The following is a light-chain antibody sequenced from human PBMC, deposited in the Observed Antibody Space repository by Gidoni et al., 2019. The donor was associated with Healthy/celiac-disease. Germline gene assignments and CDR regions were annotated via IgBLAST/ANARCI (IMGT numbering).Light chain of an antibody. J-gene: IGKJ1*01. CDR1: QSISSY. Sequence: IQLTQSPSSLSASVGYRVTITCRASQSISSYLNWYQQKPGKAPKLLIYAASSVQIGVPSRFSGSGSGTDFTLTISSLQPEDFATYYCQQSYSTPQTFGQGTKVEIK. CDR2: AAS. V-gene: IGKV1-39*01. CDR3: QQSYSTPQT.